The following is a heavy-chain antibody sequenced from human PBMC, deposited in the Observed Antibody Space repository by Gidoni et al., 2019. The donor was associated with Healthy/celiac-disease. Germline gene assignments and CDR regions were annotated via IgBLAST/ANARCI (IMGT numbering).Heavy chain of an antibody. CDR2: IFSNDET. D-gene: IGHD3-22*01. CDR1: GFSLSNARMG. CDR3: ARISASGYDDY. Sequence: QVTWKESGPVLVKPTETLTLTGTVSGFSLSNARMGVSWIRQPPGKALEWLAHIFSNDETSCRTSLKSRLTISNDTSKSLVVLTMTNMAPLYTATYYLARISASGYDDYWGQGTLVTVSS. J-gene: IGHJ4*02. V-gene: IGHV2-26*01.